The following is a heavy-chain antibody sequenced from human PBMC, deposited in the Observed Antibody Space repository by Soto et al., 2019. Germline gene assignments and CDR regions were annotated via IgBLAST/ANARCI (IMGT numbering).Heavy chain of an antibody. D-gene: IGHD2-8*02. J-gene: IGHJ4*02. CDR2: INPNGGTT. Sequence: ASVNVSCKASGYMFTYYYIHWVRRGPGQGLEWMGIINPNGGTTTYAQNFQGRVTMTRDTSTSTVYMNLTSLTSEDTAIYYCVRVPYSSGSLYYLDYCGQGSLVTVSS. CDR1: GYMFTYYY. CDR3: VRVPYSSGSLYYLDY. V-gene: IGHV1-46*01.